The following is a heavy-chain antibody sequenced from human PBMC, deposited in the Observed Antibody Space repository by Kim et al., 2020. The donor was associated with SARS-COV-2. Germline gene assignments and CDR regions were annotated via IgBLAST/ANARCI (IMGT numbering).Heavy chain of an antibody. V-gene: IGHV3-21*01. Sequence: GGSLRLSCAASGFTFSSYSMNWVRQAPGKGLEWVSSISSSRYIYYADSVKGRFTISRDNAKNSLYLQMNSLRAEDTAVYYCASVAAAGPTVYYYYGMDVWRKGTTLPVSS. CDR1: GFTFSSYS. J-gene: IGHJ6*04. CDR2: ISSSRYI. D-gene: IGHD6-13*01. CDR3: ASVAAAGPTVYYYYGMDV.